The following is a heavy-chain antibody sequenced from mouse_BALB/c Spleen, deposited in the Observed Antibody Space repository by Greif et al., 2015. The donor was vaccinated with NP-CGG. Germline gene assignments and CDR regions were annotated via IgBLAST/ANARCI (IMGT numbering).Heavy chain of an antibody. CDR3: AKSGDYDNSFDY. J-gene: IGHJ2*01. CDR1: GYTFTSSW. D-gene: IGHD2-4*01. Sequence: QVQLQQSGSVLVRPGASVKLSCKASGYTFTSSWMHWAKQRPGQGLEWIGEIHPNSGNINYNEKFKGKATLTVDTSSSTAYVDLSSLTSEDSAVYYCAKSGDYDNSFDYWGQGTTLTGSS. CDR2: IHPNSGNI. V-gene: IGHV1S130*01.